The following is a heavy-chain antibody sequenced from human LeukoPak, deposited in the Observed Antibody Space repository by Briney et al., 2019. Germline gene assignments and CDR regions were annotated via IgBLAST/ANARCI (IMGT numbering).Heavy chain of an antibody. Sequence: GASVKVSCKASGYTFTSYYMQWVRQAPGQGLEWMGIINPSGGSTSYAQKFQGRVTMTRDTSTSTVYMELSSLRSEDTAVYYCAREPALFAAMVHLFDYWGQGTLVTVSS. D-gene: IGHD5-18*01. CDR1: GYTFTSYY. CDR3: AREPALFAAMVHLFDY. V-gene: IGHV1-46*01. J-gene: IGHJ4*02. CDR2: INPSGGST.